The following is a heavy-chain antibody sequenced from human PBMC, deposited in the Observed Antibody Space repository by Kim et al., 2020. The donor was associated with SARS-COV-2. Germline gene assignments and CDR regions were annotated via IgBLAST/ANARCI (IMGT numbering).Heavy chain of an antibody. CDR1: GFTFGDYA. D-gene: IGHD3-10*01. CDR2: IRSKAYGGTT. V-gene: IGHV3-49*04. CDR3: TRSFGELFVGPELGDY. J-gene: IGHJ4*02. Sequence: GGSLRLSCTASGFTFGDYAMSWVRQAPGKGLEWVGFIRSKAYGGTTEYAASVKGRFTISRDDSKSIAYLQMNSLKTEDTAVYYCTRSFGELFVGPELGDYWGQGTLVTVSS.